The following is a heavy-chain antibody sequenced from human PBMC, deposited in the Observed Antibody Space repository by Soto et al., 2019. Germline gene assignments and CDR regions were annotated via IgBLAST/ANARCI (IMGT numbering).Heavy chain of an antibody. CDR3: ARAIVGANPLLSFHYYPMDV. Sequence: ASVKVSCKASGYTFTTYYMHWVRQAPGQGLEWMGIINPSGGETTHAQKFQGRVTLTRDACTSTGYLELSSLRSEDTDVYYCARAIVGANPLLSFHYYPMDVWGQGTTVTVSS. CDR1: GYTFTTYY. CDR2: INPSGGET. D-gene: IGHD1-26*01. V-gene: IGHV1-46*01. J-gene: IGHJ6*02.